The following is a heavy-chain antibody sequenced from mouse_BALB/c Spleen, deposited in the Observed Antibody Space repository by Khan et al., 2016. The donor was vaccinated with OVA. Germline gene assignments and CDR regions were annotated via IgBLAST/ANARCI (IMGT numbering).Heavy chain of an antibody. J-gene: IGHJ3*01. Sequence: QVQLKQSGPGLVQPSPSLSLTCTVSGFSLNNYSVHWVRQSPGKGLEWLGVICTAGGTANNAAIISRMTISKENTRTEIFFRMNSLQPHDTAIYYGARRGYDYGRGALFAYWGQGTLVTVSA. D-gene: IGHD2-4*01. V-gene: IGHV2-2*01. CDR1: GFSLNNYS. CDR2: ICTAGGT. CDR3: ARRGYDYGRGALFAY.